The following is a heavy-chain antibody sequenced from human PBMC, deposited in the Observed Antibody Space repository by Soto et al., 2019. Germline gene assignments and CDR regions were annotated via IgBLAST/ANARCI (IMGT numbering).Heavy chain of an antibody. CDR1: GGSFSGYY. CDR2: INHSGST. CDR3: NRGPSGDKVDY. J-gene: IGHJ4*02. D-gene: IGHD7-27*01. Sequence: PSETLSLTCAVYGGSFSGYYWSWIRQPPGKGLEWIGEINHSGSTNYNPSLKSRVTVSIDTSKNQFSLQLSSMSAADTAVYYCNRGPSGDKVDYWGQGTLVTVSS. V-gene: IGHV4-34*01.